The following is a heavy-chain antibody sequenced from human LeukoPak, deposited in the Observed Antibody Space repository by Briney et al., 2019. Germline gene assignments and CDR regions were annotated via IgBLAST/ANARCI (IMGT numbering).Heavy chain of an antibody. V-gene: IGHV4-34*01. D-gene: IGHD2-2*01. Sequence: PSETPSLTCAVYGGSFSGYYWSWIRQPPGKGLEWIGEINHSGSTNYNPSLKSRVTISVNTSKNQSSLQLSSVTAADTAVYYCARGEEEVVPAATLDYWGQGTLVTVSS. CDR1: GGSFSGYY. J-gene: IGHJ4*02. CDR3: ARGEEEVVPAATLDY. CDR2: INHSGST.